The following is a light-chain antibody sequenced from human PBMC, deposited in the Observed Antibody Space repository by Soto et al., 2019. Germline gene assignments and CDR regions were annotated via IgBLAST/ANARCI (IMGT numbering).Light chain of an antibody. CDR1: QGVGRF. Sequence: EIVLTQSPATLSLPPGERAALSCRASQGVGRFLAWYQQKPGQAPRLLIYDASNRATGIPARFSGSGSGTDFTLAINNLEPEDFAVYYCQQRGGWPLTFGGGTKVEIK. CDR3: QQRGGWPLT. J-gene: IGKJ4*01. V-gene: IGKV3-11*01. CDR2: DAS.